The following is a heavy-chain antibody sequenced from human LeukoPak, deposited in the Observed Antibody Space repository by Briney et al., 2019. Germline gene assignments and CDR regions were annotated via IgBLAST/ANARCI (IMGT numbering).Heavy chain of an antibody. CDR3: ARVGVRGVIYYYMDV. J-gene: IGHJ6*03. CDR1: GFTFSDYY. Sequence: GGSLRLSCAASGFTFSDYYMTWIRQAPGKGLEWVSYISGNGNDKYYADSVKGRFTISRDNAKNSLYLQMNSLRAEDTAVYYCARVGVRGVIYYYMDVWGKGTTVTVSS. V-gene: IGHV3-11*04. D-gene: IGHD3-10*01. CDR2: ISGNGNDK.